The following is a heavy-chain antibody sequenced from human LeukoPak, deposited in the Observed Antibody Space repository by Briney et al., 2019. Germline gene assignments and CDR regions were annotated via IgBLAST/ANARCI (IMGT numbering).Heavy chain of an antibody. CDR2: LKESGIEK. J-gene: IGHJ4*02. Sequence: GGSLRLSCAGSGFIFSSYSMGWVRQAPGKGLEFVAHLKESGIEKEYVDSVEGRFTISRDNSKNSLYLQMNSLRAEDTALYFCARWRGAQSEFDYWGQGTHVIVSS. D-gene: IGHD3-3*01. CDR1: GFIFSSYS. CDR3: ARWRGAQSEFDY. V-gene: IGHV3-7*01.